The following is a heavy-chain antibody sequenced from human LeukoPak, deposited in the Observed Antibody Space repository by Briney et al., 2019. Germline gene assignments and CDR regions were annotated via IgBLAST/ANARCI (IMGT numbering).Heavy chain of an antibody. V-gene: IGHV6-1*01. D-gene: IGHD2-15*01. Sequence: SQTLSLTCAISGDSVSNNNAAWNWIRQSPSRGLEWLVRTFYRSKWYYDYAVSVKSRITINSDTSKNQFSLQQTYVTPEDTAVYYCEREGRRISGGTLSLDYWGQGTLVTVSS. CDR1: GDSVSNNNAA. J-gene: IGHJ4*02. CDR3: EREGRRISGGTLSLDY. CDR2: TFYRSKWYY.